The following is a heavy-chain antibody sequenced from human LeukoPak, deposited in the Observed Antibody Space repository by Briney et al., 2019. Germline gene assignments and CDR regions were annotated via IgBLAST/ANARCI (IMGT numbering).Heavy chain of an antibody. J-gene: IGHJ4*02. CDR1: GFTFSSYE. V-gene: IGHV3-48*03. CDR3: ARDYYDYIGAFDY. CDR2: ISGSGSTI. Sequence: GGSLRLSCAASGFTFSSYEMIWVRQAPGKGLEWVSYISGSGSTINYADSVKGRFTISRDNAKNSLYLQMNSLRAEDTAAYYCARDYYDYIGAFDYWGQGTPVTVSS. D-gene: IGHD3-22*01.